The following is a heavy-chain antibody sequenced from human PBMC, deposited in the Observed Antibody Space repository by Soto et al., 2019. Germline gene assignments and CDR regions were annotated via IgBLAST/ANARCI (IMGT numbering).Heavy chain of an antibody. Sequence: GGSLRLSCTASGFTFGDHGLSWVRQAPGRGLEWVGFIRSKRYGGTTEFAASVKGRFSISRDDSNTTAYLQMNRLHSEDTAVYYCARGPRNCSGGSCYSIDYSGRGTMATVSS. V-gene: IGHV3-49*04. CDR1: GFTFGDHG. J-gene: IGHJ4*02. CDR2: IRSKRYGGTT. CDR3: ARGPRNCSGGSCYSIDY. D-gene: IGHD2-15*01.